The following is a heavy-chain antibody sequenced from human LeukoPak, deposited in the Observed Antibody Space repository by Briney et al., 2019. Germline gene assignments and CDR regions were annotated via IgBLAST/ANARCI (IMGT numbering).Heavy chain of an antibody. J-gene: IGHJ6*02. D-gene: IGHD3-10*01. CDR3: TTDYYGSGSYYNLAPYYYYGMDV. V-gene: IGHV3-15*01. CDR1: GFTFSNAW. CDR2: IKSKTDVGTT. Sequence: GGSLRLSCAASGFTFSNAWMSWVRQAPGKGLEWVGRIKSKTDVGTTDYAAPVKGRFTISRDDSKNTLYLQMNSLKTEDTAVYYCTTDYYGSGSYYNLAPYYYYGMDVWGQGTTVTVSS.